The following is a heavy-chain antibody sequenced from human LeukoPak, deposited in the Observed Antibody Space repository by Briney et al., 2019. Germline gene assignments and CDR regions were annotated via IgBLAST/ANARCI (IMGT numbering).Heavy chain of an antibody. CDR3: ARGGGSGSPQPH. V-gene: IGHV4-34*01. CDR1: GGTFSGYY. J-gene: IGHJ4*02. CDR2: INHSGST. Sequence: SETVSLTCAVYGGTFSGYYWSWIRQPPGKGLEWIGEINHSGSTNYNPSLKSRVTISVDTSKNQFSLKLSSVTAADTAVYYCARGGGSGSPQPHWGQGTLVTVSS. D-gene: IGHD3-10*01.